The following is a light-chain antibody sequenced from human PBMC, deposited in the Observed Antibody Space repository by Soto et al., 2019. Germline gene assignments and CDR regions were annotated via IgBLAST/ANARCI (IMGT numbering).Light chain of an antibody. J-gene: IGLJ2*01. CDR1: TSNIGGNT. V-gene: IGLV1-44*01. Sequence: QSVLTQPPSASGTPGQRVTISCSGSTSNIGGNTVDWYQLLPGTAPKLLIYTNNQRPSGVPDRLSGSKSGTSASLAISGLQSEDEADYYCAAWDDSLNGPVFGGGTKRTVL. CDR2: TNN. CDR3: AAWDDSLNGPV.